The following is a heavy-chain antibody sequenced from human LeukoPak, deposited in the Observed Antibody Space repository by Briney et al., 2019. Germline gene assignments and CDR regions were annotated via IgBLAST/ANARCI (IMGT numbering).Heavy chain of an antibody. CDR1: GFTFSSYA. CDR2: ISYDGSNK. D-gene: IGHD3-10*01. Sequence: PGGSLRLSCAASGFTFSSYAMHWVRQAPGKGLEWVAVISYDGSNKYYADSVKGRFTISRDNSKNTLYLQMNSLRAEDTAVYYCAKGLPRRGFDYWGQGTLVTVSS. V-gene: IGHV3-30*04. J-gene: IGHJ4*02. CDR3: AKGLPRRGFDY.